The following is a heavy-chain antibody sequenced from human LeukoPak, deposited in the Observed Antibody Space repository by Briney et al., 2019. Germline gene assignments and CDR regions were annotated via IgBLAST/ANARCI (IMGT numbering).Heavy chain of an antibody. J-gene: IGHJ1*01. V-gene: IGHV3-7*03. Sequence: AGSLRLSCTASGFTTHYWLNWVRQSPGKGLVWVANIDRDGRVQHYVDSVEGRFTISRDSAKNSLSLQMHSLRAADTAVYHCARRNCSGGSCSTPQLNWGQGTLVRVLS. CDR3: ARRNCSGGSCSTPQLN. CDR2: IDRDGRVQ. CDR1: GFTTHYW. D-gene: IGHD2-15*01.